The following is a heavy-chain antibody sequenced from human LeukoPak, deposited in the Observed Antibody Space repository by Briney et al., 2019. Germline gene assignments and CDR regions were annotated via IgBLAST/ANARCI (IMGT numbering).Heavy chain of an antibody. J-gene: IGHJ4*02. CDR3: ARDLMVLSAPELFDY. Sequence: PGGSLRLSCAASGFTFSSYSMNWVRQAPGKGLEWVSSISSSSSYIYYADSVKGRFTISRDNAKNSLYLQMNSLRAEDTAVYYCARDLMVLSAPELFDYWGQGTLVTVSS. CDR2: ISSSSSYI. V-gene: IGHV3-21*01. CDR1: GFTFSSYS. D-gene: IGHD2/OR15-2a*01.